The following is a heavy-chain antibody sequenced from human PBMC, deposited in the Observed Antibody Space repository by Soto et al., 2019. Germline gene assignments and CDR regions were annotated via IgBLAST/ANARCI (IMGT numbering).Heavy chain of an antibody. CDR3: ARGYRTSWYWFDL. CDR2: IYNSGST. V-gene: IGHV4-61*01. D-gene: IGHD6-13*01. CDR1: GGSVSGGTHY. Sequence: QAQLQESGPGPVKPSETLSLTCTDSGGSVSGGTHYWSWIRQPPGKGLEWIGYIYNSGSTNYNPSLKSRVTISVDTSKNQFSLKLSSVTAADTAVYYCARGYRTSWYWFDLWGRGTLVTVSS. J-gene: IGHJ2*01.